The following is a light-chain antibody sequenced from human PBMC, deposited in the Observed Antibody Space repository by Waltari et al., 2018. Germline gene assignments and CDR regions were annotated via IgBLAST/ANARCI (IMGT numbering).Light chain of an antibody. V-gene: IGLV1-40*01. CDR1: TSNIGAGHD. Sequence: QSVLTQPPSVSGTPGQRVTISCSGSTSNIGAGHDVHWYQQLPGKAPKLLIYVNDNRPSVFPDRFSGSKSGTSASLANTVLQADDEADYFCQSFDNMLSGGVVFGGGTKLAVL. CDR2: VND. J-gene: IGLJ2*01. CDR3: QSFDNMLSGGVV.